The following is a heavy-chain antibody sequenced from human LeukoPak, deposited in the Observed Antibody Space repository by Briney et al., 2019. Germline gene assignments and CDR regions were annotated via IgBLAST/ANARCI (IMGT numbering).Heavy chain of an antibody. Sequence: GGSLRLSCAASGFTFSSYSMNWVRQAPGKGLEWVSSISSSSSYIYYADSVKGRFTISRDNAKNSLYLQMNSLRAEDTAVYYCARVTGGVPAAPFDYWGQGTLVTVSS. D-gene: IGHD2-2*01. CDR3: ARVTGGVPAAPFDY. J-gene: IGHJ4*02. V-gene: IGHV3-21*01. CDR2: ISSSSSYI. CDR1: GFTFSSYS.